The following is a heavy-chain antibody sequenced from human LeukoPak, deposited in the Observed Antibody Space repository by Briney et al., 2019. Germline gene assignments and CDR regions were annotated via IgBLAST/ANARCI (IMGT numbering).Heavy chain of an antibody. CDR2: INPSGGST. V-gene: IGHV1-46*01. CDR1: GYTFTSYY. D-gene: IGHD3-22*01. J-gene: IGHJ4*02. CDR3: ARYPTYYYDSSGYYTGYFDY. Sequence: ASVKVSCKASGYTFTSYYMHRVRQAPGQGLEWMGIINPSGGSTSYAQKFQGRVTMTRDMSTSTVYMELSSLRSEDTAVYYCARYPTYYYDSSGYYTGYFDYWGQGTLVTVSS.